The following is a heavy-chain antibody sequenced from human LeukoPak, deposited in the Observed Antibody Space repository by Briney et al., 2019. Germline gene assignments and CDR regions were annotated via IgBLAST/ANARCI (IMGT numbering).Heavy chain of an antibody. V-gene: IGHV3-74*01. CDR1: GFTFSSYW. CDR2: IKSDGSST. CDR3: ARSPQYYYDSSGATSGDY. J-gene: IGHJ4*02. Sequence: GGSLRLSCAASGFTFSSYWMHWVRQAPGKGLVWVSRIKSDGSSTSYADSVKGRFTISRDNAKNSLYLQMNSLRAEDTAVYYCARSPQYYYDSSGATSGDYWGQGTLVTVSS. D-gene: IGHD3-22*01.